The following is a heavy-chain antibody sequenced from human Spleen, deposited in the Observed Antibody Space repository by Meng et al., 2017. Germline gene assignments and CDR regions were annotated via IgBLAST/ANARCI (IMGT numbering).Heavy chain of an antibody. CDR2: IYYSGIN. V-gene: IGHV4-59*01. D-gene: IGHD6-6*01. J-gene: IGHJ5*02. CDR3: ARGGIAARPFGLGWFDP. Sequence: SETLSLTCTVSGGSISSSYWSWIRQPPGKGLEWIGYIYYSGINNYHPSLKSRVTISVDTSKNQLSLKLISVTAADTAVYYFARGGIAARPFGLGWFDPWGQGSLVTVSS. CDR1: GGSISSSY.